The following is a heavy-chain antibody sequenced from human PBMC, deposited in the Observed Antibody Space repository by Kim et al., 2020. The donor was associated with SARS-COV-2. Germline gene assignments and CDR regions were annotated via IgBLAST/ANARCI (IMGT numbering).Heavy chain of an antibody. J-gene: IGHJ3*02. CDR3: ARKSSGAFDI. Sequence: YNDYAVSVKSRITINPDTSKNQLSLQMNSVTPEDTAVYYCARKSSGAFDIWGQGTMVTVSS. D-gene: IGHD7-27*01. CDR2: YN. V-gene: IGHV6-1*01.